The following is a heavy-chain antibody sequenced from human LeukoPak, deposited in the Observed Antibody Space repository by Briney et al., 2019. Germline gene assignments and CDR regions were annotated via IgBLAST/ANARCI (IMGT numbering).Heavy chain of an antibody. CDR3: VEGGYDWEGDY. CDR2: IGSSSSYI. Sequence: GGSLRLSCAASGFTLSSYSMNWVRQAPGKGLEWVSSIGSSSSYIYYADSVKGRFTISRDNAKNSLYLQMNSLRAEDTAVYYCVEGGYDWEGDYWGQGTLVTVSS. J-gene: IGHJ4*02. D-gene: IGHD5-12*01. CDR1: GFTLSSYS. V-gene: IGHV3-21*01.